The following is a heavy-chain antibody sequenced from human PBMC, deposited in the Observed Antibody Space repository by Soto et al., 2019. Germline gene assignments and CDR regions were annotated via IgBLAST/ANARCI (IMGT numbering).Heavy chain of an antibody. CDR1: GFTFSSYS. V-gene: IGHV3-21*06. D-gene: IGHD2-21*01. Sequence: GGSLRLSCAASGFTFSSYSMNWVRQAPGKELEWVSSMSSSRSYIYYADSVKGRFTISRDKAKTSLYWQMNSLKEEDTALHYCARMRGSVEEKPDCDIWGQGTMVTVAS. J-gene: IGHJ3*02. CDR2: MSSSRSYI. CDR3: ARMRGSVEEKPDCDI.